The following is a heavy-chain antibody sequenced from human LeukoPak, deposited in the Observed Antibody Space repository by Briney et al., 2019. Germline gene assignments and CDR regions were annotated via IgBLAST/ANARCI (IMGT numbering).Heavy chain of an antibody. D-gene: IGHD5-12*01. CDR2: ISGSGGST. V-gene: IGHV3-23*01. CDR3: AKLLSGAMRPGIFDY. Sequence: GGSLRLSCAASGFTFSSYAMSWVRQAPGKGLEWVSVISGSGGSTYYADSVKGWFTISRDNSKNTLYLQMNSLRAEDTAVYYCAKLLSGAMRPGIFDYWGLGTLVTVSS. CDR1: GFTFSSYA. J-gene: IGHJ4*02.